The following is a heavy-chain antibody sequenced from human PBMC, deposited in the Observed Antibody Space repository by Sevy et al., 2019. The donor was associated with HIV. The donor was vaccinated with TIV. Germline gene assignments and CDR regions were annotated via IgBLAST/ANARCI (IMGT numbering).Heavy chain of an antibody. CDR3: ARQGGIVDRGFDS. J-gene: IGHJ4*02. D-gene: IGHD3-10*01. V-gene: IGHV4-39*01. CDR1: GGSIGSSSYE. CDR2: ISYSGST. Sequence: SETLSLTCTVSGGSIGSSSYEWGWIRQPPGKGLEWIGTISYSGSTHYTPSLRSRVTISVDTSQDQFSLMPRSVTATDTAVYYCARQGGIVDRGFDSWGQGTLVTVSS.